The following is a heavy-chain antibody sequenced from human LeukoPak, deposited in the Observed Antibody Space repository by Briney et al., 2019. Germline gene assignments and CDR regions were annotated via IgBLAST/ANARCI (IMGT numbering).Heavy chain of an antibody. CDR1: GFTFSNYA. CDR2: ISGSGGST. Sequence: GGSLRLSCAAAGFTFSNYAMTWVRQAPGRGLEWVSSISGSGGSTYYADSVKGRFTISRDNSKNTLYLQMYSLRAEDTAVYYCAKVAHYYGSGSYYEYYFDYWGQGTLVTVSS. V-gene: IGHV3-23*01. D-gene: IGHD3-10*01. CDR3: AKVAHYYGSGSYYEYYFDY. J-gene: IGHJ4*02.